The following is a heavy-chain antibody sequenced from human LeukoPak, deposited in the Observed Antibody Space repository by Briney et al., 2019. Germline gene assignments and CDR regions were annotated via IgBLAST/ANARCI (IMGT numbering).Heavy chain of an antibody. D-gene: IGHD4-17*01. Sequence: SETLSLTCTVSGASIRSGDYYWSWIRQPPGKGLEWIGYIYYSGSTYYNPSLKSRVTISVDTSKNQFSLKLSSVTAADTAVYYCAREGPDYGDYGSYWGQGTLVTVSS. V-gene: IGHV4-30-4*01. CDR1: GASIRSGDYY. J-gene: IGHJ4*02. CDR2: IYYSGST. CDR3: AREGPDYGDYGSY.